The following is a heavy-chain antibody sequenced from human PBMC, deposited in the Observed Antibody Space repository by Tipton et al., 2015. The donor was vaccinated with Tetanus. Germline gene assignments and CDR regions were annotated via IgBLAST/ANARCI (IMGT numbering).Heavy chain of an antibody. V-gene: IGHV4-34*01. CDR3: ASLPKHWLAPRGAP. J-gene: IGHJ5*02. CDR1: GFTFSSYN. CDR2: INHRGGT. Sequence: LRLSCAASGFTFSSYNMNWVRQAPGKGLEWIGEINHRGGTMYNPSLKSRVTISGDTSKNQFSLNLTSVTAADTAVYYCASLPKHWLAPRGAPWGQGTQVTVSS. D-gene: IGHD6-19*01.